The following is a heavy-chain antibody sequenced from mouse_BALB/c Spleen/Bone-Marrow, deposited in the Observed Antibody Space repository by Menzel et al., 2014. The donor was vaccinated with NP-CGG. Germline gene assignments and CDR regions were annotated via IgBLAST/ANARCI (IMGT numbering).Heavy chain of an antibody. D-gene: IGHD2-10*02. CDR3: ARSIAYYYGMDY. J-gene: IGHJ4*01. Sequence: VQGVESGAELVRPGTSVKVSCKASGYAFTNYLIEWVKQRPGQGLEWIGVINPGSGGTNYNEKFKGKATLTADKSSSTANMQLSSLTSDDSAAYFCARSIAYYYGMDYWGQGTSVTVSS. CDR1: GYAFTNYL. CDR2: INPGSGGT. V-gene: IGHV1-54*03.